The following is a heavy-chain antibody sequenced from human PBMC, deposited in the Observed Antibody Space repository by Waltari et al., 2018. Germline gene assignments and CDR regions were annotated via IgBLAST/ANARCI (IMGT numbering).Heavy chain of an antibody. CDR3: ARYCSSTSCYRGYGMDV. CDR2: MNPNSGNT. J-gene: IGHJ6*02. Sequence: QVQLVQSGAEVKKPGASVKVSCKASGYTFTSYDINWVRQDTGQGLEWMGWMNPNSGNTGYAQKFQGRVTITRNTSISTAYMELSSLRSEDTAVYYCARYCSSTSCYRGYGMDVWGQGTTVTVSS. V-gene: IGHV1-8*03. D-gene: IGHD2-2*01. CDR1: GYTFTSYD.